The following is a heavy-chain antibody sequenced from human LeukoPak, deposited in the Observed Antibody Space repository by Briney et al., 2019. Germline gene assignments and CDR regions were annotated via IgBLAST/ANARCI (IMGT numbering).Heavy chain of an antibody. J-gene: IGHJ4*02. V-gene: IGHV3-49*04. CDR3: ARVVELGVSTLPGSLGVSDS. D-gene: IGHD1-26*01. CDR1: LLTPSQYA. CDR2: IRRNIYGGTS. Sequence: RCPSLSPARSLLTPSQYAISSVPEAPGQGLGWVGFIRRNIYGGTSQYASSVRGKFTISRDDSRNIANVQINSLQTEDTGVYYCARVVELGVSTLPGSLGVSDSWGQGTLVTVSS.